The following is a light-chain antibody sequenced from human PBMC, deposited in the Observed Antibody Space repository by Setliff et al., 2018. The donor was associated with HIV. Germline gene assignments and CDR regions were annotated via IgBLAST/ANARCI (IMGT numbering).Light chain of an antibody. V-gene: IGLV2-14*01. CDR2: EVR. Sequence: VLTQPASVSGSPGQSITISCTGTSSDVGGYNYVSWYQQYPGKAPKLMISEVRNRASGVSSRFSGSKSGNTASLTISGLQTEDEGDYYCSSYTGSTLYVFGTGTKVTVL. J-gene: IGLJ1*01. CDR1: SSDVGGYNY. CDR3: SSYTGSTLYV.